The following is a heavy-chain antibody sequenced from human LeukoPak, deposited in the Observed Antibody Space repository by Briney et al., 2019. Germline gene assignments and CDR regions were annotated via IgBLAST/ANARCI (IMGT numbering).Heavy chain of an antibody. J-gene: IGHJ4*02. CDR2: INTNTGNR. D-gene: IGHD6-19*01. V-gene: IGHV7-4-1*02. Sequence: ASVKVSCKASGYTFTSDAMNWVRQAPGQGLERMGFINTNTGNRTYAQGFTGRFVFSLDTSVSTAYLQISSLKAADNAVYYCARVDTGWFYFAYWGQGTLVTVSS. CDR1: GYTFTSDA. CDR3: ARVDTGWFYFAY.